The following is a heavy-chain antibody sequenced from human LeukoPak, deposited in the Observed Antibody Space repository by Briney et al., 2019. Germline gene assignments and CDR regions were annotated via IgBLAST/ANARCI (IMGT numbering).Heavy chain of an antibody. Sequence: ASVKVSCKASGYTFTGYYMHWVRQAPRQGLEWMGRINPNSGGTNYAQKFQGRVTMTRDTSISTAYMELSRLRSDDTAVYYCARDLFELEPFYYYYYYMDVWGKGTTVTVSS. V-gene: IGHV1-2*06. CDR3: ARDLFELEPFYYYYYYMDV. D-gene: IGHD1-1*01. CDR2: INPNSGGT. J-gene: IGHJ6*03. CDR1: GYTFTGYY.